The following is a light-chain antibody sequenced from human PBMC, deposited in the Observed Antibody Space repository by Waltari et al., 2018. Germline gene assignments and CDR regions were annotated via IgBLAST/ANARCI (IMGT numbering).Light chain of an antibody. CDR3: QQRINWPLT. Sequence: EIVLTQSPATLSLSPGDRATLSCRASQSVSTYLVWSQQRPAQAPRLLIYDASSRPAGIPARFSGSGSGTDFTLTISSLEPEDFAVYYCQQRINWPLTFGGGTKVEIK. V-gene: IGKV3-11*01. CDR2: DAS. CDR1: QSVSTY. J-gene: IGKJ4*01.